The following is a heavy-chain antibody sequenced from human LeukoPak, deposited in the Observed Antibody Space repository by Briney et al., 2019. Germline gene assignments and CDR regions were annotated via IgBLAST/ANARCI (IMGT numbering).Heavy chain of an antibody. CDR2: ISSSSSTI. V-gene: IGHV3-48*04. J-gene: IGHJ6*03. D-gene: IGHD1-1*01. CDR1: GFTFSSYS. CDR3: ARVPHRNDPSYYYYYYMDV. Sequence: GGPLRLSCAASGFTFSSYSMNWVRQAPAKELDWVSYISSSSSTIYYADSVKGRFTISRDNAKNSLYLQMNSLRAEDTAVYYCARVPHRNDPSYYYYYYMDVWGKGTTVTVSS.